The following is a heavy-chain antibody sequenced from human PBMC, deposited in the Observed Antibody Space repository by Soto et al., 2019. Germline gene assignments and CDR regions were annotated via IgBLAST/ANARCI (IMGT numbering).Heavy chain of an antibody. CDR2: ISYSGST. CDR1: GGSINTINNY. D-gene: IGHD6-6*01. CDR3: AREEAARIERWFDP. J-gene: IGHJ5*02. V-gene: IGHV4-30-4*01. Sequence: PSETLSLTCTVSGGSINTINNYWGWIRQPPGKGLEWIGFISYSGSTYYNPSLMSRLTISLDTSTNRFSLKLTSVTAADTAVYYCAREEAARIERWFDPWGQGTLVTVSS.